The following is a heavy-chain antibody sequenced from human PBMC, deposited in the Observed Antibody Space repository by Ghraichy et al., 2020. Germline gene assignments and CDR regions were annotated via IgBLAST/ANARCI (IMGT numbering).Heavy chain of an antibody. V-gene: IGHV3-30*18. D-gene: IGHD5-12*01. J-gene: IGHJ4*02. CDR2: VSSDASNK. CDR3: AKEGLGPTYAFDC. Sequence: GESLNISCAASGFTFTSFGMHWVRQAPGKALEWVAIVSSDASNKYYADSVKGRFTISRDNSKNTLFLQMNSLRAEDTAVYYCAKEGLGPTYAFDCWGQGTLVTVSS. CDR1: GFTFTSFG.